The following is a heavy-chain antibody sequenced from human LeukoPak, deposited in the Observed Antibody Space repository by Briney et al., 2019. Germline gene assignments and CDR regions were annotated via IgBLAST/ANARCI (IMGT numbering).Heavy chain of an antibody. D-gene: IGHD3-10*02. CDR2: ISIGNTYI. CDR3: AELGITMIGGV. V-gene: IGHV3-21*01. J-gene: IGHJ6*04. Sequence: PGGSLRLSCAASGFTFSRYSMNWVRQAPGEGLEWVSSISIGNTYIYYADSVKGRFTISRDNAKNSLYLQMNSLRAEDTAVYYCAELGITMIGGVWGKGTTVTISS. CDR1: GFTFSRYS.